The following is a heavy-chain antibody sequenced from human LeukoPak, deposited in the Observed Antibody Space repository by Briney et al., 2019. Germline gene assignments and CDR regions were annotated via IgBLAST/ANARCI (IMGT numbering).Heavy chain of an antibody. J-gene: IGHJ4*01. D-gene: IGHD6-19*01. CDR1: GGSFSGYY. CDR3: ARDSSSGWNSKVDY. V-gene: IGHV4-34*01. CDR2: INHSGST. Sequence: SETLSLTCAVYGGSFSGYYWSWIRQPPGKGLEWIGEINHSGSTNYNPSLKSRVTISVDTSKNQFSLKLSSVTAADTAVYYCARDSSSGWNSKVDYGGQEPWSPSPQ.